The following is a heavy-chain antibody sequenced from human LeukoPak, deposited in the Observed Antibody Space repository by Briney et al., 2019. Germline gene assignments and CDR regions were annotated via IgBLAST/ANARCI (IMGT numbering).Heavy chain of an antibody. CDR2: ISTYNGNT. CDR1: GYTFTDYY. V-gene: IGHV1-18*04. J-gene: IGHJ4*02. D-gene: IGHD1-20*01. Sequence: GASVKVSCKASGYTFTDYYMHWVRQAPGQGLQWMGWISTYNGNTNYAQNLQGRVTMTTDTSTSTAYMELRSLRSDDTAVYYCARDHNWNPLVYWGQGTLVTVSS. CDR3: ARDHNWNPLVY.